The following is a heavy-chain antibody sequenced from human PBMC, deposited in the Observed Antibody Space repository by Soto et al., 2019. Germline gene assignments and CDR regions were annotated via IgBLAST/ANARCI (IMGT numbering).Heavy chain of an antibody. J-gene: IGHJ4*02. CDR1: GYTFTGYY. CDR3: AMYNGLGWLQSPPAGY. CDR2: INPNSGGT. V-gene: IGHV1-2*02. D-gene: IGHD1-1*01. Sequence: ASVKVSCKASGYTFTGYYMHWVRQAPGQGLEWMGWINPNSGGTNYAQKFQGRVTITADESTSTAYMELSSLRSEDTAVYYCAMYNGLGWLQSPPAGYWGQGTLVTVS.